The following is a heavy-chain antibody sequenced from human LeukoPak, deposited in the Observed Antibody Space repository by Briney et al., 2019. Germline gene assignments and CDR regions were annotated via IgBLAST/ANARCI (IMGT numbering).Heavy chain of an antibody. CDR1: GGSFSGYY. J-gene: IGHJ4*02. CDR2: INHSGST. V-gene: IGHV4-34*01. D-gene: IGHD1-1*01. CDR3: ARGPLEIISTLKIAHLHYFDY. Sequence: SEALSLTCAVYGGSFSGYYWSWIRQPPGKGLEWIGEINHSGSTNYNPSLKSRVTISVDTSKNQFSLKLSSVTAADTAVYYCARGPLEIISTLKIAHLHYFDYWGQGTLVTVSS.